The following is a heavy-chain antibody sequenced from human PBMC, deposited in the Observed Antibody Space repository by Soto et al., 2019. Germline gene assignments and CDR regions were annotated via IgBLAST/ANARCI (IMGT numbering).Heavy chain of an antibody. J-gene: IGHJ6*02. Sequence: SETLSLTCTVSGGSISSYYWSWIRQPPGKGLEWIGYIYYSGSTNYNPSLKSRVTISVDTSKNQFSLKLSSVTAADTAVYYCARRTAGIVGALGMDVWGQGTTVTVSS. CDR3: ARRTAGIVGALGMDV. D-gene: IGHD1-26*01. CDR2: IYYSGST. V-gene: IGHV4-59*01. CDR1: GGSISSYY.